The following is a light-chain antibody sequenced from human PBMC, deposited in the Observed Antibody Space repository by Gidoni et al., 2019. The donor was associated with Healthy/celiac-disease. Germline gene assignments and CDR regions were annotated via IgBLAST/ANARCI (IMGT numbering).Light chain of an antibody. CDR2: EFS. J-gene: IGLJ3*02. V-gene: IGLV2-8*01. CDR1: SSDVGGYNY. Sequence: QSALPQPPSASGSPGQSVTISCTGTSSDVGGYNYVSWYQQHPGKAPTLMIYEFSKRPSGVPDRFSGSKSGNTASLTVSGLQAEDEADYYCSSYAGSNNLVFGGGTKLTVL. CDR3: SSYAGSNNLV.